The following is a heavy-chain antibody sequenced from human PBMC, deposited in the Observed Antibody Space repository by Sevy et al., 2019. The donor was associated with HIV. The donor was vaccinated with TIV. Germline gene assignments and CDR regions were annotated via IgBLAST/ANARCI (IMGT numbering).Heavy chain of an antibody. D-gene: IGHD2-2*01. CDR2: IRSKTDGGTT. Sequence: GGSLRLSCAASGFTFTYTWMNWVRQAPGKGLEWVGRIRSKTDGGTTDYAAPVKGRFTISRDDSKNTLFLQMNSLKTEDTAVYYCTTSTPVDYYGMDVWGQGTTVTVSS. J-gene: IGHJ6*02. V-gene: IGHV3-15*07. CDR3: TTSTPVDYYGMDV. CDR1: GFTFTYTW.